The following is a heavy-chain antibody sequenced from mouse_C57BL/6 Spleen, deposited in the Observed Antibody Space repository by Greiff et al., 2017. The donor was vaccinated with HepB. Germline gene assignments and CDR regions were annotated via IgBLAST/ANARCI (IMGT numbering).Heavy chain of an antibody. V-gene: IGHV1-19*01. CDR3: ARPIYYDPYYAMDY. CDR2: INPYNGGT. D-gene: IGHD2-4*01. J-gene: IGHJ4*01. CDR1: GYTFTDYY. Sequence: VQLQQSGPVLVKPGASVKMSCKASGYTFTDYYMNWVKQSHGKSLEWIGVINPYNGGTSYNQKFKGKATLTVDKSSSTAYMELNSLTSEDSAVYYCARPIYYDPYYAMDYWGQGTSVTVSS.